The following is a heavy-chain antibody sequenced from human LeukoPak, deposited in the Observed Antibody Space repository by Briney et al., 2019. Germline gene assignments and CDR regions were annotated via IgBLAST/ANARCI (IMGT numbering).Heavy chain of an antibody. V-gene: IGHV3-33*01. Sequence: PGGSLRLSCAASGFTFSSYGMHWVRQAPGKGLEWVAVIWSDGSNKYYADSVKGRFTISRDNSKNTLYLQMNSLRAEDTAVHYCARGFLVPAAGPFDYWGQGTLVTVSS. J-gene: IGHJ4*02. CDR3: ARGFLVPAAGPFDY. D-gene: IGHD2-2*01. CDR1: GFTFSSYG. CDR2: IWSDGSNK.